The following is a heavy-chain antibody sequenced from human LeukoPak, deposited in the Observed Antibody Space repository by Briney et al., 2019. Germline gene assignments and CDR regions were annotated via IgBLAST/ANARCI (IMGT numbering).Heavy chain of an antibody. J-gene: IGHJ5*02. CDR2: IRYDGSNK. V-gene: IGHV3-30*02. CDR3: AKDRSGYAITTVFDP. D-gene: IGHD5-12*01. CDR1: GFTFSSYG. Sequence: GGSLRLSCAASGFTFSSYGMHWVRQAPGKGLEWVAFIRYDGSNKYYADSVKGRFTISRDNSKNTLYLQMNSLRAEDTAVYYCAKDRSGYAITTVFDPWGQGTLVTVSS.